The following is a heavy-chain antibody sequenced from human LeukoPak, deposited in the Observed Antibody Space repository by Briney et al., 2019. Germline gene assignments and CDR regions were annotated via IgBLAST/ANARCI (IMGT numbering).Heavy chain of an antibody. J-gene: IGHJ4*02. V-gene: IGHV1-46*01. CDR2: INPSDGST. Sequence: ASVKVSCKASGYTFTSYYMHWVRQAPGQGLEWMGIINPSDGSTSYAQKFQGRVTMSRDTSTSTVYMELSSLRSEGTAVYYCARTSGSYYHDYWGQGTLVTVSS. D-gene: IGHD1-26*01. CDR3: ARTSGSYYHDY. CDR1: GYTFTSYY.